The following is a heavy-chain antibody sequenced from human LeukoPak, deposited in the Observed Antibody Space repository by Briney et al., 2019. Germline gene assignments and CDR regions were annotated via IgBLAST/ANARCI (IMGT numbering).Heavy chain of an antibody. CDR1: GFTFSSYG. Sequence: GRSLRLSCAASGFTFSSYGTHWVRQAPGKGLEWVAVIWYDGSNKYYADSVKGRFTISRDNSKNTLYLQMNSLRAEDTAVYYCAKSDYPIVGATSMDYWGQGTLVTVSS. CDR3: AKSDYPIVGATSMDY. D-gene: IGHD1-26*01. CDR2: IWYDGSNK. V-gene: IGHV3-33*06. J-gene: IGHJ4*02.